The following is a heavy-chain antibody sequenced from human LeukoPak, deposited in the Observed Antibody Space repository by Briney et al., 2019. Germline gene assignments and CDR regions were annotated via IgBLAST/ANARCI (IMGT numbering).Heavy chain of an antibody. CDR3: AKDGFYCSSTSCYWGDWFDP. V-gene: IGHV3-30*18. Sequence: PGGSLRLSCAASGFTFSSYGMHWVRQASGKGLEWVAVISYDGSNKYYADSVKGRFTISRDNSKNTLYLQMNSLRAEDTAVYYCAKDGFYCSSTSCYWGDWFDPWGQGTLVTVSS. CDR2: ISYDGSNK. CDR1: GFTFSSYG. J-gene: IGHJ5*02. D-gene: IGHD2-2*01.